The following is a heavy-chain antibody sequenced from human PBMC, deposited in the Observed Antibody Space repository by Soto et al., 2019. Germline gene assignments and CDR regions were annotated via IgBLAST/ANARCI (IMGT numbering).Heavy chain of an antibody. CDR1: GCTFSSYA. D-gene: IGHD4-17*01. V-gene: IGHV1-69*13. CDR3: ARDAGYGDYEGNFDY. J-gene: IGHJ4*02. Sequence: SVKVSCKASGCTFSSYAISWVRQAPGQGLEWMGGISPIFGTAKYAQKFQGRVTITADESTSTAYMELSSLRSDDTAVYDCARDAGYGDYEGNFDYWGQGTLVTVSS. CDR2: ISPIFGTA.